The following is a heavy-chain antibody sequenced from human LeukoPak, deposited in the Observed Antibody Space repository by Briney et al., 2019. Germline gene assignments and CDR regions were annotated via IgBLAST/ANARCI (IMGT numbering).Heavy chain of an antibody. CDR1: GFTFSSFG. Sequence: PGGSLRLFCGASGFTFSSFGMHWVRQAPGKGLEWVAVISYDGSNKYYADSVKGRFTISRDNSKNTLYLQVNSLRAEDTAVYYCARDPGYYGSGYYMDVWGKGTTVTVSS. CDR3: ARDPGYYGSGYYMDV. V-gene: IGHV3-30*19. CDR2: ISYDGSNK. D-gene: IGHD3-10*01. J-gene: IGHJ6*03.